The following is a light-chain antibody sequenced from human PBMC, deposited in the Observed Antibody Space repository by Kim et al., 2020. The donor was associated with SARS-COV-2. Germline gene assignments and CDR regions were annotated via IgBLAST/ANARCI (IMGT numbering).Light chain of an antibody. V-gene: IGLV3-21*04. CDR2: NDS. CDR3: QVWDGTSDHQV. J-gene: IGLJ2*01. Sequence: APGKTARCTCGGNDSGSKAVHWYQQKPGQAPLVVIYNDSDRPSGIPERFSGSNSGNTATLTISAVEGGDEADYYCQVWDGTSDHQVFGGGTQLTVL. CDR1: DSGSKA.